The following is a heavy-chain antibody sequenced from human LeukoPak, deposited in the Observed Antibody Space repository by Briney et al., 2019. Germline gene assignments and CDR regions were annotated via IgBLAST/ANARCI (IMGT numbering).Heavy chain of an antibody. CDR3: AKSPTVDAAFDI. V-gene: IGHV3-23*01. D-gene: IGHD4-23*01. Sequence: VGSLRLSCAASGVTFSSYAMNWVREGPGEGLEWGSGICFTGGSTFYADSVKGRFTVSRDSSKNTLFLHMNSLRAEDTALYYCAKSPTVDAAFDIWGQGTMVTVSS. CDR2: ICFTGGST. CDR1: GVTFSSYA. J-gene: IGHJ3*02.